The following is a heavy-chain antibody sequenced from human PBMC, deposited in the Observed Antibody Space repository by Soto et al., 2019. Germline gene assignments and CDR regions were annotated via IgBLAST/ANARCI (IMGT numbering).Heavy chain of an antibody. Sequence: SVKVSCKASGGTFSSYAISWVRQAPGQGLEWMGGIIPIFGTANYAQKFQGRVTITADESTSTAYMELSSLRSEDTAVYYCAREGYYDSSGRIYYFDYRGQGTLVTVSA. J-gene: IGHJ4*02. CDR2: IIPIFGTA. CDR3: AREGYYDSSGRIYYFDY. D-gene: IGHD3-22*01. V-gene: IGHV1-69*13. CDR1: GGTFSSYA.